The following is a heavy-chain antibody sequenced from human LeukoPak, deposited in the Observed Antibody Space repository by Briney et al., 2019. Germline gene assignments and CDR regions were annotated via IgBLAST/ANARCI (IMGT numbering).Heavy chain of an antibody. Sequence: GASVKVSCMASGYTFTSYYMYWVRQAPGKGLEWMGGFDPEDGETIYAQKFQGRVTMTEDTSTDTAYMELSSLRSEDTAVYYCATDLWNPPELVDPWGQGTLVTVSS. CDR3: ATDLWNPPELVDP. V-gene: IGHV1-24*01. CDR2: FDPEDGET. D-gene: IGHD1-1*01. J-gene: IGHJ5*02. CDR1: GYTFTSYY.